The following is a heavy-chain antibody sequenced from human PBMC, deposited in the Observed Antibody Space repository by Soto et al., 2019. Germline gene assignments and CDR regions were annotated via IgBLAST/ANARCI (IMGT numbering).Heavy chain of an antibody. V-gene: IGHV3-33*01. J-gene: IGHJ4*02. Sequence: PGESLKISCAASGFTFSRYGMHWVRQAPGKGLDWVALIWYDGSRTYYGESVKGRFTISRDNSKNTLFLQMNSLRVEDTAVYYCAREQIGVAGSTYDYWGQGTLVTVSS. D-gene: IGHD6-19*01. CDR1: GFTFSRYG. CDR3: AREQIGVAGSTYDY. CDR2: IWYDGSRT.